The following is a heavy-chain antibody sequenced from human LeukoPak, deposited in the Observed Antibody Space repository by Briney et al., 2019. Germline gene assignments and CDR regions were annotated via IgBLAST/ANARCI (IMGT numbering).Heavy chain of an antibody. D-gene: IGHD3-22*01. V-gene: IGHV4-59*01. Sequence: SETLSLTCTVSGGSISSYYWSWIRQPPGKGLEWIGYIYYSGSTNYNPSLKSRVTISVDTSKNQFSLKLSSVTAAGTAVYYCARLPYYDSSGYFYFDYWGQGTLVTVSS. J-gene: IGHJ4*02. CDR3: ARLPYYDSSGYFYFDY. CDR2: IYYSGST. CDR1: GGSISSYY.